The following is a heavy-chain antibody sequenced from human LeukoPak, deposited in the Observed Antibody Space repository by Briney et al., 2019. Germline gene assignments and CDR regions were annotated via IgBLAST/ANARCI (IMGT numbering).Heavy chain of an antibody. CDR1: GFTFSSYA. V-gene: IGHV3-23*01. D-gene: IGHD4-17*01. J-gene: IGHJ6*04. CDR2: ISGSGGST. Sequence: GGSLRLSCAASGFTFSSYAMSWVRQAPGKGLEWVSAISGSGGSTYYADSVKGRFTISRDSSKNTLYLQMNSLRAEDTAVYYCAKDAGDYSYYYYGMDVWGKGPTVTVSS. CDR3: AKDAGDYSYYYYGMDV.